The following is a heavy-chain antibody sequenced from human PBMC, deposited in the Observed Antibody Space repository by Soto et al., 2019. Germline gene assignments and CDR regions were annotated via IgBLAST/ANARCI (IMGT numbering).Heavy chain of an antibody. D-gene: IGHD5-12*01. CDR2: ISAHNGKT. V-gene: IGHV1-18*04. Sequence: ASVKVSCKASGYALSGYAMTWVRQAPGQGLEWMGWISAHNGKTNYAQKFQGGVTMTTDTSTSTAYMELRSLRSDDTAVYYCAREALSAGYDYYRDDPGPEDVYYYGMDAWGQGTTVTVSS. CDR3: AREALSAGYDYYRDDPGPEDVYYYGMDA. J-gene: IGHJ6*02. CDR1: GYALSGYA.